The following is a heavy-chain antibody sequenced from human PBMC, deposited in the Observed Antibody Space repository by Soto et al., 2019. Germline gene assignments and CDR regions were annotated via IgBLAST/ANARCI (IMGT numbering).Heavy chain of an antibody. CDR2: INHSGST. J-gene: IGHJ5*02. Sequence: PSETLSLTCAVYGGSFSGYYWSWIRQPPGKGLEWIGEINHSGSTNYNPSLKSRVTISVDTSKNQFSLKLSSVTAADTAVYSCARPRQKYYDFCSGYNWFDPWGQGTLVTVSS. D-gene: IGHD3-3*01. V-gene: IGHV4-34*01. CDR3: ARPRQKYYDFCSGYNWFDP. CDR1: GGSFSGYY.